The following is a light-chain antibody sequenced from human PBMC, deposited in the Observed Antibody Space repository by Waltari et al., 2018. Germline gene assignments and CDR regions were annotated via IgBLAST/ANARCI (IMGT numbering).Light chain of an antibody. CDR1: QSLVPVDGNTY. Sequence: EVVMTQSPVSLSVTLGQAASISCKSSQSLVPVDGNTYLNWFQQRPGQSPRRLIYWVFNRDSGVPDRFSGSGSGTDFTLSISRVDADDVGVYYCMQDTRWPYTFGQGTQLDIK. CDR2: WVF. J-gene: IGKJ2*01. CDR3: MQDTRWPYT. V-gene: IGKV2-30*02.